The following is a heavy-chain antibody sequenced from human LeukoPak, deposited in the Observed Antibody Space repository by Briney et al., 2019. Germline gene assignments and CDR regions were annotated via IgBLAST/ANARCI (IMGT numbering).Heavy chain of an antibody. CDR1: GGSFSAFH. CDR2: MKQTAPP. V-gene: IGHV4-34*01. Sequence: SETLSLTCAVSGGSFSAFHWNWVRQSPAKGLEWLGEMKQTAPPPYNPSLQSRLTISVDKSKNQFSLNVRSVTAADTAVYYCASRPFLYGFRTYFDNWAQGTLVTVSS. J-gene: IGHJ4*02. CDR3: ASRPFLYGFRTYFDN. D-gene: IGHD3-10*01.